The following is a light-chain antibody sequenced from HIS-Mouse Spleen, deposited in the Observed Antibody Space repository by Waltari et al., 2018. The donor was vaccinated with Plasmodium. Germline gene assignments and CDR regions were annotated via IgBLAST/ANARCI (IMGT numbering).Light chain of an antibody. CDR1: ALPKKY. CDR3: YSTDSSGNHRV. Sequence: SYELTQPPSVSVSPGQTARITCSGDALPKKYAYWYQKKSGQAPVLVIQEDSKRPSGIPERFSGSSSGTMATLTISGAQVEDEADYYCYSTDSSGNHRVFGGGTKLTVL. CDR2: EDS. V-gene: IGLV3-10*01. J-gene: IGLJ3*02.